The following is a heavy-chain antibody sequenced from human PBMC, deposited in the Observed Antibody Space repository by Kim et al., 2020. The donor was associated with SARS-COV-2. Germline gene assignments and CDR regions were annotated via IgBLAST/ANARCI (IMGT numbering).Heavy chain of an antibody. D-gene: IGHD3-10*01. Sequence: SETLSLTCTVSGGSISSGGYYWSWIRQHPGKGLEWIGYIYYSGSTYYNPSLKSRVTISVDTSKNQFSLKLSSVTAADTAVYYCARDCITMVRTRYYYYGMDVWGQGTTVTVSS. CDR1: GGSISSGGYY. V-gene: IGHV4-31*03. J-gene: IGHJ6*02. CDR2: IYYSGST. CDR3: ARDCITMVRTRYYYYGMDV.